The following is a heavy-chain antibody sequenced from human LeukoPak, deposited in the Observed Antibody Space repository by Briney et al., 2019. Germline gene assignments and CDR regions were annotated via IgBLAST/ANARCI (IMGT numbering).Heavy chain of an antibody. CDR3: STLTSRGLSDS. D-gene: IGHD1-20*01. V-gene: IGHV3-15*07. CDR2: IKSKADGETI. CDR1: GFTFTNAW. Sequence: GGSLRLSCVASGFTFTNAWMNWVRQAPGKGLEWVGRIKSKADGETIDYAASVKGRFAFSRDDSKNMLYLQMNSLKSEDTAVYYCSTLTSRGLSDSWGQGTLVTVSS. J-gene: IGHJ4*02.